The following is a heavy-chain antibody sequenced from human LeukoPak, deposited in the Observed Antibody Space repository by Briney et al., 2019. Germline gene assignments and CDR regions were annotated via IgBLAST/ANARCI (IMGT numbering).Heavy chain of an antibody. CDR3: ARHEVGYKRRFIVVVPAAIRGPFDY. CDR1: GGSFSGYY. D-gene: IGHD2-2*01. J-gene: IGHJ4*02. Sequence: MPSETLSLTCAVYGGSFSGYYWSWIRQPPGKGLEWIGEINHSGSTNYNPSLKSRVTISVDTSKNQFSLKLSSVTAADTAVYYCARHEVGYKRRFIVVVPAAIRGPFDYWGQGTLVTVSS. V-gene: IGHV4-34*01. CDR2: INHSGST.